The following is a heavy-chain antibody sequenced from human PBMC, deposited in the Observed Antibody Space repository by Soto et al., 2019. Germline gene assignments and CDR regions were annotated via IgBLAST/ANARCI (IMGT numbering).Heavy chain of an antibody. J-gene: IGHJ6*02. Sequence: GESLKISCKGSGYSFTSYWIGWVRQMPGKGLEWMGIIYPGDSDTRYSPSFQGQVTISADKSIGTAYLQWSSLKASDTAMYYCARARIAAPTDYYYYYGMDVWGQGTTVTVSS. CDR2: IYPGDSDT. V-gene: IGHV5-51*01. CDR1: GYSFTSYW. D-gene: IGHD6-13*01. CDR3: ARARIAAPTDYYYYYGMDV.